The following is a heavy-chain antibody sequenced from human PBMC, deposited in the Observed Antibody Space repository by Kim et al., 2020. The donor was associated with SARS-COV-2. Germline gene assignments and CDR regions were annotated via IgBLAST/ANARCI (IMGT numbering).Heavy chain of an antibody. D-gene: IGHD3-9*01. J-gene: IGHJ4*02. Sequence: GRFTIARDNSKNTLYLQMNSLRAEDTAVYYCEKDTFPYDILTGYPGGDWGQGTLVTVSS. CDR3: EKDTFPYDILTGYPGGD. V-gene: IGHV3-33*06.